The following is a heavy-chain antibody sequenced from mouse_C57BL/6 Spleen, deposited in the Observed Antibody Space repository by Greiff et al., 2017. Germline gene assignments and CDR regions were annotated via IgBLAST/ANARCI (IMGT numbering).Heavy chain of an antibody. J-gene: IGHJ2*01. CDR3: ASYCSGYYFDY. CDR2: INPNYGTT. D-gene: IGHD3-2*02. Sequence: VHVKQSGPELVKPGASVKISCKASGYSFTDYYMNWVKQSNGKSLEWIGVINPNYGTTSYNQKFKGKATLTVDQSSSTAYMQLNSLTSEDSAVYYCASYCSGYYFDYWGQGTTLTVAS. V-gene: IGHV1-39*01. CDR1: GYSFTDYY.